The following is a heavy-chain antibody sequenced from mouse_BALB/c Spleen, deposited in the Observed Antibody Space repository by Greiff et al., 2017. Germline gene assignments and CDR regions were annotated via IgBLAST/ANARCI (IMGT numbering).Heavy chain of an antibody. Sequence: EGQLVESGGGLVQPGGSLKLSCAASGFTFSSYTMSWVRQTPEKRLEWVAYISNGGGSTYYPDTVKGRFTISRDNAKNTLYLQMSSLKSEDTAMYYCARLYGSSPYYYAMDYWGQGTSVTVSS. V-gene: IGHV5-12-2*01. CDR1: GFTFSSYT. J-gene: IGHJ4*01. CDR2: ISNGGGST. D-gene: IGHD1-1*01. CDR3: ARLYGSSPYYYAMDY.